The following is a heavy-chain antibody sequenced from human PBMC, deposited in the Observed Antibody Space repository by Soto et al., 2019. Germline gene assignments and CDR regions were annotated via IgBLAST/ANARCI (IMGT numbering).Heavy chain of an antibody. D-gene: IGHD6-13*01. CDR1: GFTFSGSA. Sequence: PGGSLRLSCAASGFTFSGSAMHWVRQAPGKGLEWVGCIRTKPNNYATTYAASVKGRFTISRDDSKNTAYLQMNSLKIEDTAVYYCTRFGEKQQVESYYYGMDVWGQGTTVTVSS. CDR3: TRFGEKQQVESYYYGMDV. V-gene: IGHV3-73*01. CDR2: IRTKPNNYAT. J-gene: IGHJ6*02.